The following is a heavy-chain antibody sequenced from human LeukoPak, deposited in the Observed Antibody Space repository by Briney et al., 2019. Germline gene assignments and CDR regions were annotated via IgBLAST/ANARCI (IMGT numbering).Heavy chain of an antibody. CDR1: GGPFGVYY. V-gene: IGHV4-34*01. J-gene: IGHJ4*02. CDR2: INHSGST. Sequence: SETLSLTCAVYGGPFGVYYWSWVRQPPGKGLEWIGEINHSGSTNYNPSLKSRVTISVDTSKNHFSLKLSSVTAADTAVYYCAGPGAGDLDYWGQGTLGTVSS. D-gene: IGHD3-10*01. CDR3: AGPGAGDLDY.